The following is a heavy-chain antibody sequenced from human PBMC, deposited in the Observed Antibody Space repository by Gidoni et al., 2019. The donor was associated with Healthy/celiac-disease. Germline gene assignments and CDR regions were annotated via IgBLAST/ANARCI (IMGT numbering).Heavy chain of an antibody. CDR1: GFTFSDYY. CDR3: AREKYSGSYVFDY. V-gene: IGHV3-11*06. Sequence: QVQLVESGGGLVKPGGSLRLSCAASGFTFSDYYISWIRQAPGKGLEWVSYISSSSSYTNYADSVKGRFTISRDNAKNSLYLQMNSLRAEDTAVYYCAREKYSGSYVFDYWGQGTLVTVSS. CDR2: ISSSSSYT. D-gene: IGHD1-26*01. J-gene: IGHJ4*02.